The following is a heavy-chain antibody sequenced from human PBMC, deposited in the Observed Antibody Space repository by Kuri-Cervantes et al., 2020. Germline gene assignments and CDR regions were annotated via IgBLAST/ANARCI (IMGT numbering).Heavy chain of an antibody. Sequence: GESLKISCAASGFTFSSYGMHWVRQAPGKGLEWVAVIWYDGSNKYYADSVKGRFTISRDNSKNTLYLQMNSLRAEDTAVYYCARGIAVAGLFFLNWGQGTLVTDSS. V-gene: IGHV3-33*01. CDR1: GFTFSSYG. D-gene: IGHD6-19*01. CDR3: ARGIAVAGLFFLN. CDR2: IWYDGSNK. J-gene: IGHJ4*02.